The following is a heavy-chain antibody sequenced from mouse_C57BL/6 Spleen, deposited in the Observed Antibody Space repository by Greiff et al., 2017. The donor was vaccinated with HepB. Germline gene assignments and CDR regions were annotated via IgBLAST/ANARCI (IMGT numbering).Heavy chain of an antibody. CDR3: AREGLGAYYAMDY. Sequence: EVQGVESGGDLVKPGGSLKLSCAASGFTFSSYGMSWVRQTPDKRLEWVATISSGGSYTYYPDSVKGRFTISRDNAKNTLYLQMSSLKSEDTAMYYCAREGLGAYYAMDYWGQGTSVTVSS. CDR2: ISSGGSYT. D-gene: IGHD4-1*01. V-gene: IGHV5-6*01. CDR1: GFTFSSYG. J-gene: IGHJ4*01.